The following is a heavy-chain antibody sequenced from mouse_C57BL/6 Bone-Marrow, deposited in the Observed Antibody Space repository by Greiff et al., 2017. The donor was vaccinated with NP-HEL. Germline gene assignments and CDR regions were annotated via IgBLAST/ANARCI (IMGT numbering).Heavy chain of an antibody. V-gene: IGHV1-81*01. D-gene: IGHD1-1*01. J-gene: IGHJ3*01. Sequence: QVQLKESGAELARPGASVKLSCKASGYTFTSYGISWVKQRTGQGLEWIGEIYPRSGNTYYNEKFKGKATLTADKSSSTAYMELRSLTSEDSAVYFCARYYYGSAYWGQGTLVTVSA. CDR1: GYTFTSYG. CDR3: ARYYYGSAY. CDR2: IYPRSGNT.